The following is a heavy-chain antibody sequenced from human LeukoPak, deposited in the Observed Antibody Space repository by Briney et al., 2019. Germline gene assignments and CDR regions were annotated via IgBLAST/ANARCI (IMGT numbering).Heavy chain of an antibody. CDR1: GFTFSSYA. CDR3: AKDGRYYDSEHFDY. Sequence: GGSLRLSCAASGFTFSSYAMSWVRQAPGKGLEWVSAISGSGGSTYYADPVKGRFTISRDNSKNTLYLQMNSLRAEDTAVYYCAKDGRYYDSEHFDYWGQGTLVTVSS. J-gene: IGHJ4*02. CDR2: ISGSGGST. D-gene: IGHD3-22*01. V-gene: IGHV3-23*01.